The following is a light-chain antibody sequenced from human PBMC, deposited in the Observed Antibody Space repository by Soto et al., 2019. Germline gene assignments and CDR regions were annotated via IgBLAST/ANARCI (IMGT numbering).Light chain of an antibody. Sequence: DIQMTQSPSSLSASVGDRVTITCRASQSISSYLNWYQQKPGKAPKLLIHGASNLQSGVPSRFNGSGAAKDFTLTISSLQPEHFATFYCQPSSSSPLPFGGGTNVEIK. J-gene: IGKJ4*01. CDR1: QSISSY. V-gene: IGKV1-39*01. CDR3: QPSSSSPLP. CDR2: GAS.